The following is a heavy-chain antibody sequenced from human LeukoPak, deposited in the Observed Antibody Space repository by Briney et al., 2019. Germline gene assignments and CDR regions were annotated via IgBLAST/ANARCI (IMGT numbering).Heavy chain of an antibody. CDR2: IYYSGST. J-gene: IGHJ4*02. V-gene: IGHV4-39*01. D-gene: IGHD3-22*01. CDR3: ASAGSTMIVVGISGFDY. CDR1: GGSISSSSYY. Sequence: PSETLSLTCTVSGGSISSSSYYWGWIRQPPGKGLEWIGSIYYSGSTYYNPSLKSRVTISVDTSKNQFSLKLSSVTAADTAVYYCASAGSTMIVVGISGFDYWGQGTLVTVSS.